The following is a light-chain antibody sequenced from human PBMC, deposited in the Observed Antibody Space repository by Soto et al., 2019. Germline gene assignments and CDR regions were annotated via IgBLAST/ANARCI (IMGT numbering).Light chain of an antibody. CDR2: DAS. J-gene: IGKJ5*01. Sequence: DIQMTQSPWSLSASVGDRVTITCQASQDITNYLNWYQQKPGKAPRLLLYDASSLETGVPSRFSGSGSGTDFTFTISSLQPEDIATYYCQHYDHLPITFGQGTRLENK. CDR1: QDITNY. CDR3: QHYDHLPIT. V-gene: IGKV1-33*01.